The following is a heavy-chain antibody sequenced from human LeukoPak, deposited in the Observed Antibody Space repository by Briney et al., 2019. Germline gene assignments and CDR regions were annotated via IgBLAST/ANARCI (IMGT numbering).Heavy chain of an antibody. D-gene: IGHD3-10*01. V-gene: IGHV4-34*01. Sequence: PSETLSLTCAVYIGSFNDYYWSWIRQPPGKGLEWIGEINHSGNTDYNPSLKSRVTISVDTSKNQFSLKLSSVTAADTAVYYCARLRYTMVRGFHWFDPWGQGTLVTVSS. CDR2: INHSGNT. CDR3: ARLRYTMVRGFHWFDP. CDR1: IGSFNDYY. J-gene: IGHJ5*02.